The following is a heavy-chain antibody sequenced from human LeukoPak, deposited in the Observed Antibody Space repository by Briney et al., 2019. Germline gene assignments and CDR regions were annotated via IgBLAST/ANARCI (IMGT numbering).Heavy chain of an antibody. CDR1: GFTFSSYG. CDR2: ISYDGSNK. J-gene: IGHJ3*02. V-gene: IGHV3-30*03. CDR3: ARDLDRDGYGVYAFDI. D-gene: IGHD5-24*01. Sequence: PGGSLRLSCAASGFTFSSYGMHWVRQAPGKGLEWVAVISYDGSNKYYADSVKGRSTISRDNSKNTLYLQMNSLRAEDTAVYYCARDLDRDGYGVYAFDIWGQGTMVTVSS.